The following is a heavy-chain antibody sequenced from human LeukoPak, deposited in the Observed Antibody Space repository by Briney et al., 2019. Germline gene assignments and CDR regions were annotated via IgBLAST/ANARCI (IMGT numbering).Heavy chain of an antibody. Sequence: GSLRLSCAASGFTFSSYAMSWVRQPPGKGLEWIANIYYSGSTFYNPSLKSRITISVDASKNQFSLNLSSVTAADTAVYYCARHRRNGYNYIDYWGQGTLVTDSS. CDR3: ARHRRNGYNYIDY. CDR1: GFTFSSYA. D-gene: IGHD5-24*01. V-gene: IGHV4-39*01. CDR2: IYYSGST. J-gene: IGHJ4*02.